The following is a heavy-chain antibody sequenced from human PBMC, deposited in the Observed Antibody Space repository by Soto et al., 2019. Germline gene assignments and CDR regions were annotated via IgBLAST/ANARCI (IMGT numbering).Heavy chain of an antibody. CDR2: IYSGGST. CDR3: ARDQMLYAILRHYYYGMDV. V-gene: IGHV3-53*01. Sequence: QSGGSLRLSCAASGFTVSSNYMSWVRQAPGKGLEWVSVIYSGGSTYYADSVKGRFTISRDNSKNTLYLQMNSLRAEDTAVYYCARDQMLYAILRHYYYGMDVWGQGTTVTVSS. CDR1: GFTVSSNY. J-gene: IGHJ6*02. D-gene: IGHD2-8*01.